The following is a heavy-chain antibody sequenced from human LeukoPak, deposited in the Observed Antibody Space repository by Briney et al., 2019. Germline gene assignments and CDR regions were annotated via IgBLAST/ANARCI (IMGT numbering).Heavy chain of an antibody. V-gene: IGHV1-69*04. CDR3: ARASGVYSSGWYTPCFY. CDR2: IIPIFGIA. CDR1: GGTFSSYA. D-gene: IGHD6-19*01. J-gene: IGHJ4*02. Sequence: GASVKVSCKASGGTFSSYAISWVRQAPGQGLEWMGRIIPIFGIANYAQKFQGRVTITADKSTSTAYMELSSLRSEDTAVYYCARASGVYSSGWYTPCFYWGQGTLVTVSS.